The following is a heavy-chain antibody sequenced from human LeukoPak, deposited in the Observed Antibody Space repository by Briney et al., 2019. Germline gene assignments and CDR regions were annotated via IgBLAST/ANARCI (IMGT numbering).Heavy chain of an antibody. Sequence: PGGSLRLSCAASGFTFSSYGMHWVRQAPGKGLEWVALISYDGSNKYYADSVKGRFTISRDNSKNTLYLQMNSLRAEDTAVYYCARSGFGVLYYYGMDVWGQGTTVTVSS. CDR1: GFTFSSYG. V-gene: IGHV3-30*03. CDR3: ARSGFGVLYYYGMDV. D-gene: IGHD3-10*01. J-gene: IGHJ6*02. CDR2: ISYDGSNK.